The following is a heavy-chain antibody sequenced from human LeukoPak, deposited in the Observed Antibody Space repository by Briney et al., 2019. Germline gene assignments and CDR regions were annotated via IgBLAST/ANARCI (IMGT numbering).Heavy chain of an antibody. CDR1: GFTLSTYW. CDR3: ARVGVSWGGFDI. V-gene: IGHV3-74*01. J-gene: IGHJ3*02. Sequence: QPGGSLRHSCVASGFTLSTYWVYWVRQAPGKGLVWVSRIKGDGSITNYADSVKGRFTISRDNARNTVFLQMNSLRGEDTAVYYCARVGVSWGGFDIWGQGTMVTVSS. D-gene: IGHD3-3*01. CDR2: IKGDGSIT.